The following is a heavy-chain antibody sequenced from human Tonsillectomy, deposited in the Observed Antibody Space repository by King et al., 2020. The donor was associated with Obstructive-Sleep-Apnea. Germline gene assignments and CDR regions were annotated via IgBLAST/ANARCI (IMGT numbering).Heavy chain of an antibody. V-gene: IGHV3-7*03. Sequence: VQLVESGGGLVQPGGSLRLSCTASGFTFSYYWMSWVRQAPGKGLEWVANINEHGSEKFFVDSLEGRFTISRDNSRNSLFLQLNSLGGDDTAVYYCARAGNVATVDYWGQGTLVTVSS. D-gene: IGHD5-12*01. J-gene: IGHJ4*02. CDR2: INEHGSEK. CDR1: GFTFSYYW. CDR3: ARAGNVATVDY.